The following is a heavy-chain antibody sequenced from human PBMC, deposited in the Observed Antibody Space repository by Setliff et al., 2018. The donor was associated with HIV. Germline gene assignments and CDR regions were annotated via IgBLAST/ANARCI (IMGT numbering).Heavy chain of an antibody. D-gene: IGHD6-25*01. CDR2: IIPIFETT. CDR3: ARVPSGAAGLVRAGFYF. CDR1: GGTFGSYA. V-gene: IGHV1-69*06. J-gene: IGHJ4*01. Sequence: SVKVSCKASGGTFGSYAISWVRQAPGQGLEWLGGIIPIFETTNYAQKFQGRVTITADKSTSTIYMELSSLRSDDTAVYYCARVPSGAAGLVRAGFYFWGQGTLVTVSS.